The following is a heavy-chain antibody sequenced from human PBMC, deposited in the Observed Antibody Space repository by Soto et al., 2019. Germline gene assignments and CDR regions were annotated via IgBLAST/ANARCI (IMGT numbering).Heavy chain of an antibody. J-gene: IGHJ3*02. D-gene: IGHD3-22*01. V-gene: IGHV1-18*01. CDR2: ISAYNGNT. CDR3: ATSSRITMIVVAPDAFDI. CDR1: GYTFTSYG. Sequence: GASVKVSCKASGYTFTSYGISWVRQAPGQGLERMGWISAYNGNTNYAQKLQGRVTMTTDTSTSTAYMELRSLRSDDTAVYYCATSSRITMIVVAPDAFDIWGRGTMVTVSS.